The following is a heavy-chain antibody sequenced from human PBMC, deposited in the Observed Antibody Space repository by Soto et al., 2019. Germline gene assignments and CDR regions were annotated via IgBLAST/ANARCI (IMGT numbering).Heavy chain of an antibody. CDR2: INHSGST. J-gene: IGHJ6*02. D-gene: IGHD3-22*01. Sequence: TLSLTCAVYGGSFSGYYWSWIRQPPGKGLEWIGEINHSGSTNYNPSLKSRVTISVDTSKDQFSLKLSSVTAADTAVYYCAREYYYDSSGYYYYGMDVWGQGTTVTVSS. CDR1: GGSFSGYY. CDR3: AREYYYDSSGYYYYGMDV. V-gene: IGHV4-34*01.